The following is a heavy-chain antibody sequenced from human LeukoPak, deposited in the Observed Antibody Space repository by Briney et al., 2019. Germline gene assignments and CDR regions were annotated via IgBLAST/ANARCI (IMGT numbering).Heavy chain of an antibody. CDR3: ATAVNGWYQIDY. D-gene: IGHD6-19*01. CDR1: GFTFDDYA. CDR2: ITGDGGGT. V-gene: IGHV3-43*02. Sequence: QPGGSLRLSCAASGFTFDDYAMHWVRQPPGKGLEWVSRITGDGGGTYYAVSVKGRFIISRDNSENSLYLQMNSLTIEDTALYYCATAVNGWYQIDYWGQGTLVTVSS. J-gene: IGHJ4*02.